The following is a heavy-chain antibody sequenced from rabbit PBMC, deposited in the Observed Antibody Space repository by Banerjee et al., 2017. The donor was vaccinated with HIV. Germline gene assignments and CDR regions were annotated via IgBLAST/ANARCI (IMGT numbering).Heavy chain of an antibody. J-gene: IGHJ4*01. CDR2: INIVTGKS. D-gene: IGHD1-1*01. CDR3: ARDLVGVIGWNFYL. Sequence: EQLEEPGGGLVKPEGSLTLTCKASGVSLNDKDVMCWVRQAPGKGLEWIACINIVTGKSVYASWAKGRFTMSRTSSTTVTLRMTSLTAADRATYFCARDLVGVIGWNFYLWGQGTLVTVS. CDR1: GVSLNDKDV. V-gene: IGHV1S45*01.